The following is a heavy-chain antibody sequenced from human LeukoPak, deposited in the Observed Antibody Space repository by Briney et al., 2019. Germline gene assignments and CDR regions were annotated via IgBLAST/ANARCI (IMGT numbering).Heavy chain of an antibody. J-gene: IGHJ3*02. CDR2: INPIFGTA. V-gene: IGHV1-69*13. CDR1: GGTFSSYA. CDR3: ARVQVGATDAFDI. D-gene: IGHD1-26*01. Sequence: SVKVSCKAYGGTFSSYAISWERQAPGHGLEWIRGINPIFGTANDAEKYQGRVTITAEESTRTAYMELSSLRSEDTAVYYCARVQVGATDAFDIWGQGTMVTVSS.